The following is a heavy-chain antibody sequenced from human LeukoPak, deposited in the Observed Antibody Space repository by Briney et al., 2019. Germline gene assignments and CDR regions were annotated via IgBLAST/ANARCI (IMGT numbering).Heavy chain of an antibody. Sequence: ASVKVSCKASGYTFTSYVIHWMRQVPGQRLEWMGWINTGNGNTKYSQRFQGRVTITRDTSASTAYMELSSLRFEDTAIYYCARIYYKSGSYQYSYFDSWGQGTLVTVSS. CDR3: ARIYYKSGSYQYSYFDS. CDR1: GYTFTSYV. V-gene: IGHV1-3*04. J-gene: IGHJ4*02. D-gene: IGHD3-10*01. CDR2: INTGNGNT.